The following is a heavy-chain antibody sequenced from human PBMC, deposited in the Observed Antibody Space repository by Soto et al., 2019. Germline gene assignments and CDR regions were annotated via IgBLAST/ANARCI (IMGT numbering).Heavy chain of an antibody. CDR2: IYYSGST. D-gene: IGHD1-1*01. J-gene: IGHJ6*02. Sequence: SETLSLTCTVSGGSISSSSYYWGWIRQPPGKGLEWIGSIYYSGSTYYNPSLKRRVTISVDTSKNQFSLKPSSATAADTAVYYCARPNERPGPYYYYYGMDVWGQGTTVTVSS. V-gene: IGHV4-39*01. CDR3: ARPNERPGPYYYYYGMDV. CDR1: GGSISSSSYY.